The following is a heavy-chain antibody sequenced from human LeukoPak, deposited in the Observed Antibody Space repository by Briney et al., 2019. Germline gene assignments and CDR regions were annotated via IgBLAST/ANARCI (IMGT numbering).Heavy chain of an antibody. J-gene: IGHJ4*02. Sequence: SETLSLTCTVSGGSISSGSYYWSWIRQTAGKGLEWIGRIYTSGSTNYNPSLKSRVTISVDTSKNQFSLKLSSVTAADTAVYYCATSFDSSGGNPFDYWGQGTLVTVSS. D-gene: IGHD6-19*01. CDR3: ATSFDSSGGNPFDY. V-gene: IGHV4-61*02. CDR2: IYTSGST. CDR1: GGSISSGSYY.